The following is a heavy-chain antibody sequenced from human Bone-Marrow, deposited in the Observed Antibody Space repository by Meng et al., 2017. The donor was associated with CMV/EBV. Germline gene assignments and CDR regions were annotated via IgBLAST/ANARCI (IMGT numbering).Heavy chain of an antibody. CDR1: GFTFSSYA. CDR3: ARARVYRDTIFGVVIIGETYYYGMDV. Sequence: GGSLRLSCAASGFTFSSYAMHWVRQAPGKGLEWVANIKQDGSEKYYVDSVKGRFTISRDNAKNSLYLQMNSLRAEDTAVYYCARARVYRDTIFGVVIIGETYYYGMDVWGQGTTVTVSS. D-gene: IGHD3-3*01. V-gene: IGHV3-7*01. CDR2: IKQDGSEK. J-gene: IGHJ6*02.